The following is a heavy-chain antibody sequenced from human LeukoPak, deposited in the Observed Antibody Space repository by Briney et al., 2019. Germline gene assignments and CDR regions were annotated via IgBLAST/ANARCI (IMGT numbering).Heavy chain of an antibody. CDR2: ISYDGSNK. D-gene: IGHD1-14*01. V-gene: IGHV3-30-3*01. CDR1: GFTFSSYA. J-gene: IGHJ3*02. Sequence: QSGGSLRLSCAASGFTFSSYAMHWVRQAPGKGLEWVAVISYDGSNKYYADSVKGQFTISRDNSKNTLYLQMNSLRAEDTAVYYCARDRRTRGAFDIWGQGTMVTVSS. CDR3: ARDRRTRGAFDI.